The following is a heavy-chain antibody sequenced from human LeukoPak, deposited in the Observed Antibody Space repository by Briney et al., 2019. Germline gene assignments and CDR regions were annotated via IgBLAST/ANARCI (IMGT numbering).Heavy chain of an antibody. J-gene: IGHJ4*02. V-gene: IGHV4-59*08. D-gene: IGHD6-19*01. CDR3: ARWIAVAAFFDY. CDR2: IYYSGST. Sequence: SETLSLTCAVYGGSFSGYYWSWIRQPPGKGLEWIGYIYYSGSTNYNPSLKSRVTISVDTSKNQFSLKLSSVTAADTAVYYCARWIAVAAFFDYWGQGTLVTVSS. CDR1: GGSFSGYY.